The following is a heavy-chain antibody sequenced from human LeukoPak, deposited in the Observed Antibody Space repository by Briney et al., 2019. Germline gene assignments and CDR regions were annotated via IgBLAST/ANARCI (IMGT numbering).Heavy chain of an antibody. D-gene: IGHD2-15*01. CDR3: ARDCSGGSCYSHPWDYYYGMDV. Sequence: GASVKVSCKASGGTFSSYAISWVRQAPGQGLEWMGGIIPIFGTANYAQKFQGRVTITADESTSTAYMELSSLRSEDTAVYYCARDCSGGSCYSHPWDYYYGMDVWGQGTTVTVSS. CDR2: IIPIFGTA. CDR1: GGTFSSYA. V-gene: IGHV1-69*13. J-gene: IGHJ6*02.